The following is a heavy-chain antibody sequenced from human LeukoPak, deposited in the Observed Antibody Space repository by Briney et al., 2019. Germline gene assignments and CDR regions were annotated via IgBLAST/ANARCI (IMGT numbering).Heavy chain of an antibody. CDR3: AKGGGYPHDYGTDV. CDR1: GFTFSSYG. D-gene: IGHD5-24*01. CDR2: ISYDGSNK. J-gene: IGHJ6*02. V-gene: IGHV3-30*18. Sequence: GGSLRLSCAASGFTFSSYGMHWVRQAPGKGLEWVAVISYDGSNKYYADSVKGRFTISRDNAKNTLYLQMNSLRAEDTAVYYCAKGGGYPHDYGTDVWGQGTTVTVSS.